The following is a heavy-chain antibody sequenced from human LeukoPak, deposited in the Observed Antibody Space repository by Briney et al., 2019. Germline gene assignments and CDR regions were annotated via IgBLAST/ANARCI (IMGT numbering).Heavy chain of an antibody. CDR3: ARGRPTTSIAAAGVNWFDP. Sequence: SVKVSCKASGGTFSSYGISWVRQAPGQGLEWMGGITPIFGTANYAQKFQGRVTITADKSTSTAYMELSSLRSEDTAVYYCARGRPTTSIAAAGVNWFDPWGQGTLVTVSS. CDR1: GGTFSSYG. CDR2: ITPIFGTA. D-gene: IGHD6-13*01. V-gene: IGHV1-69*06. J-gene: IGHJ5*02.